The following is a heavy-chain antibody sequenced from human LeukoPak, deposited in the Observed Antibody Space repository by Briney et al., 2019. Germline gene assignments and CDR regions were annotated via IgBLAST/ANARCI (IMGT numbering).Heavy chain of an antibody. J-gene: IGHJ4*02. Sequence: ETLSLTCTVSGGSISSYYWSWIRQPPGKGLEWIGYIYYSGSTNYNPSLKSRVTISVDTSKNQFSLKLSSVTAADTAVYYCARLVGNNYGPVDYWGQGTLVTVSS. CDR3: ARLVGNNYGPVDY. CDR1: GGSISSYY. D-gene: IGHD1/OR15-1a*01. CDR2: IYYSGST. V-gene: IGHV4-59*01.